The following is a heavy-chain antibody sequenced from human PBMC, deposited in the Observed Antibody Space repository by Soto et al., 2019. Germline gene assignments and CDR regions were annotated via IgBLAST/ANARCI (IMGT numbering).Heavy chain of an antibody. D-gene: IGHD3-16*02. J-gene: IGHJ4*02. Sequence: ASVKVSCKASGYTFTSYAMHWVRQAPGQRLEWMGWINAGNGNTKYSQKFQGRVTITRDTSASTAYMELSSLRSEDTAVYYCARDRLEWGSYPTYYFDYWGQGTLVTVSS. V-gene: IGHV1-3*01. CDR2: INAGNGNT. CDR3: ARDRLEWGSYPTYYFDY. CDR1: GYTFTSYA.